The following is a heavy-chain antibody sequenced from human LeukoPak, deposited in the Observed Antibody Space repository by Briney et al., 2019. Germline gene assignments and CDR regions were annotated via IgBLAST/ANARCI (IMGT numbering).Heavy chain of an antibody. Sequence: ASVKVSCKASGYTFTSYYMHWVRQAPGQGLEWMGIINPSGGSTSYAQKFQGRVTMTRDMSTSTVYMELSSLRSEDTAVYYCARDGSSGWYINYWGQGTLVTVSS. V-gene: IGHV1-46*01. CDR2: INPSGGST. CDR3: ARDGSSGWYINY. J-gene: IGHJ4*02. CDR1: GYTFTSYY. D-gene: IGHD6-19*01.